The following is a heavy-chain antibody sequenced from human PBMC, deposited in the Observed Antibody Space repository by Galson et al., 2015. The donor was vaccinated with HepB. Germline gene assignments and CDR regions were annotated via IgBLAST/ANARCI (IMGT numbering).Heavy chain of an antibody. CDR3: ARGRGSNSYTYDY. Sequence: SLRLSCAASGFTFTSYAMNWVRQAPGKGLEWVSRISGSGGSTDYADSVKGRFTISRDTSNNTLYLQMNSLRAEGTAQYYCARGRGSNSYTYDYWGQGTLVTVSS. V-gene: IGHV3-23*01. D-gene: IGHD2-2*01. CDR1: GFTFTSYA. J-gene: IGHJ4*02. CDR2: ISGSGGST.